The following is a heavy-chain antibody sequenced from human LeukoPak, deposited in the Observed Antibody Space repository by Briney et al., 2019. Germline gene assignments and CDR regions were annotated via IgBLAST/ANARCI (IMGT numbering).Heavy chain of an antibody. Sequence: ASVKVSCKASGYTFTGYYMHWVRQAPGQGLEWMGWMNPNSGDTNHAQKFQGRVTMTRDTSTSTVYMELSSLRSEDTAVYYCARGPRITLVRGGQWHYYMDVWGKGTTVTISS. V-gene: IGHV1-2*02. CDR1: GYTFTGYY. CDR2: MNPNSGDT. D-gene: IGHD3-10*01. CDR3: ARGPRITLVRGGQWHYYMDV. J-gene: IGHJ6*03.